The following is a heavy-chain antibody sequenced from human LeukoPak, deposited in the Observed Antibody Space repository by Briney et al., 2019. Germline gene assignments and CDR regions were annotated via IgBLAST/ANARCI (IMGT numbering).Heavy chain of an antibody. J-gene: IGHJ6*03. V-gene: IGHV3-30*02. CDR2: IRHNGNNQ. Sequence: GRSLRLSCAASGFTFSSYAIHWVRQAPGKGLEWVAFIRHNGNNQYYADSVKGRFTISRDNSKNTLYLQMNSLKGDDTAVYYCAKDSAFYYIDVWGKGTTVIISS. CDR1: GFTFSSYA. D-gene: IGHD3-10*01. CDR3: AKDSAFYYIDV.